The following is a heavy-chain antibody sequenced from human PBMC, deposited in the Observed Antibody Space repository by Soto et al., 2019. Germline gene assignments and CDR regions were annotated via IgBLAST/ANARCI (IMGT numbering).Heavy chain of an antibody. J-gene: IGHJ6*03. Sequence: GGSLRLSCAASGFTFSSYSMNWVHQAPGKGLEWVSYISSSSSTIYYADSVKGRFTISRDNAKNSLYLQMNSLRAEDTAVYYCARAKYYYDSSGYPHMDVWGKGTTVTVSS. CDR2: ISSSSSTI. D-gene: IGHD3-22*01. V-gene: IGHV3-48*04. CDR1: GFTFSSYS. CDR3: ARAKYYYDSSGYPHMDV.